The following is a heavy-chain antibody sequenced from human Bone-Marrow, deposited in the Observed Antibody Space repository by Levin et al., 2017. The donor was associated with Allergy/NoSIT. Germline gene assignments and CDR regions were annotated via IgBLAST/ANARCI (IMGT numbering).Heavy chain of an antibody. CDR1: GYTSNRYG. Sequence: ASVKVSCKASGYTSNRYGVSWVRQAPGQGLEWIGWISAYNDNSNSARKFQGRVTLTIDTSTNTAYMELGSLTSDDTAVYYCASHYSGSYNYFDYWGQGSLVTVSS. CDR2: ISAYNDNS. J-gene: IGHJ4*02. D-gene: IGHD1-26*01. CDR3: ASHYSGSYNYFDY. V-gene: IGHV1-18*01.